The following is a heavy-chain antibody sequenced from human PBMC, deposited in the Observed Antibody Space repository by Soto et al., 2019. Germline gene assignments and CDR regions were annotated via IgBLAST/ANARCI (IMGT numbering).Heavy chain of an antibody. CDR2: ISWNSGSI. CDR3: AKAQQPDTVLIDY. Sequence: GGSLRLSCAASGFTFDDYAMHWVRQAPGKGLEWVSGISWNSGSIGYADSVKGRFTISRDNAKNSLYLQMNSLRAEDTALYYCAKAQQPDTVLIDYWGQGTLVTVSS. V-gene: IGHV3-9*01. D-gene: IGHD4-4*01. J-gene: IGHJ4*02. CDR1: GFTFDDYA.